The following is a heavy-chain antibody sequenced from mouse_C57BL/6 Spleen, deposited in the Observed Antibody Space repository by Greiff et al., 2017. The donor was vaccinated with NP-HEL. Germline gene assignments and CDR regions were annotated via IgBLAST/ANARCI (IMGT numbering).Heavy chain of an antibody. CDR2: INPSDGGT. CDR1: GYTFTSYW. J-gene: IGHJ1*03. D-gene: IGHD1-1*01. V-gene: IGHV1-53*01. Sequence: VQLQQPGTELVKPGASVKLSCKASGYTFTSYWMHWVKQRPGQGLEWIGNINPSDGGTNYNEKFKSKATLTVDKSSSTAYMQLSSLTSEDSAVYYCAREDYGSSYRWYFDVWGTGTTVTVSS. CDR3: AREDYGSSYRWYFDV.